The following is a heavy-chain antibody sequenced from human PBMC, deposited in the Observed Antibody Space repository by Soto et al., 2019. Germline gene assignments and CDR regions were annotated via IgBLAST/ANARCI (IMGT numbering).Heavy chain of an antibody. Sequence: GGSLRLSCAASGFTFSSYSMNWVRQAPGKGLEWVSSISSSSSYIYYADSVKGRFTISRDNGKNSLYLQMNSLRAEDTAVYYCARGAGTVQYGHYYYYGMDVWGQGTTVTVSS. CDR1: GFTFSSYS. D-gene: IGHD6-19*01. J-gene: IGHJ6*02. V-gene: IGHV3-21*01. CDR3: ARGAGTVQYGHYYYYGMDV. CDR2: ISSSSSYI.